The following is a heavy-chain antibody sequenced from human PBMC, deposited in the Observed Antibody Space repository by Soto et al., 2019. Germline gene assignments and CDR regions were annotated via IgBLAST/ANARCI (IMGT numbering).Heavy chain of an antibody. V-gene: IGHV4-31*03. CDR2: IYYSGST. CDR1: GGSISSGGYY. CDR3: AREVTIFGVVKWGYFDY. D-gene: IGHD3-3*01. Sequence: QVQLQESGPGLVKPSQTLSLTCTVSGGSISSGGYYWSWILQHPGKGLERIGYIYYSGSTYYNPSLKSRVTISVDTSKNQFSLKLSSVTAADTAVYYCAREVTIFGVVKWGYFDYWGQGTLVTVSS. J-gene: IGHJ4*02.